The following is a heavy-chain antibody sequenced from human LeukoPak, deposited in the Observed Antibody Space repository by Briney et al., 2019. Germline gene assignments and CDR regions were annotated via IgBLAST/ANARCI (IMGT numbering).Heavy chain of an antibody. J-gene: IGHJ3*02. CDR2: ISWNSGSI. CDR3: AKDMYSSSRDAFDI. CDR1: GLTFDDYA. Sequence: PGRSLRLSCAASGLTFDDYAMHWVRQAPGKGLEWVSGISWNSGSIGYADSVKGRFTISRDNAKNSLYLQMNSLRAEDTALYYCAKDMYSSSRDAFDIWGQGTMVTVPS. D-gene: IGHD6-13*01. V-gene: IGHV3-9*01.